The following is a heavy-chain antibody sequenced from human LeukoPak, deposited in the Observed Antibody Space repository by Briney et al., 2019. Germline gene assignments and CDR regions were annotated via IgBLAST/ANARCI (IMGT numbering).Heavy chain of an antibody. V-gene: IGHV3-30*02. Sequence: GGSLRLSCAASGFTFSSYGMHWVRQAPGKGLEWVTFIRYDGSNKYYADSVKGRFTISRDNSKNTLYLQMNSLRAEDTAVYYCAKVDYYDSSGTEEWGQGTMVTVSS. D-gene: IGHD3-22*01. CDR1: GFTFSSYG. J-gene: IGHJ3*01. CDR3: AKVDYYDSSGTEE. CDR2: IRYDGSNK.